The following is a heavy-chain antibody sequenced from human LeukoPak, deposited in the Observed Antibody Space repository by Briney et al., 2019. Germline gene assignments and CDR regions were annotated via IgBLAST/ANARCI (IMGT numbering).Heavy chain of an antibody. CDR3: AKDSYDYVWGSYRDY. CDR2: ISGSGGST. CDR1: GLTYSRYD. J-gene: IGHJ4*02. V-gene: IGHV3-23*01. Sequence: GGPLTLFCAPSGLTYSRYDMRWVRQAPGKGRVWLSAISGSGGSTYYADSEKGRFTISRDNSKNTLYLQMNSLRAEDTAVYYGAKDSYDYVWGSYRDYWGQGTLATVSS. D-gene: IGHD3-16*02.